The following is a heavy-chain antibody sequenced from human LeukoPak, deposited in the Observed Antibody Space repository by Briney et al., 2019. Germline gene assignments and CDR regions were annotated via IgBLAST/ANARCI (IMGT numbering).Heavy chain of an antibody. CDR1: GGTFSSYA. V-gene: IGHV1-69*13. J-gene: IGHJ6*03. D-gene: IGHD2-2*02. Sequence: SVKVSCKASGGTFSSYAISWVRQAPGQGLEWMGGIIPIFGTANYAQKFQGRVTITAGESTSTAYMELSSLRSEDTAVYYCAGGSRKVVPAAIRTAPYYYYYYMDVWGKGTTVTVSS. CDR3: AGGSRKVVPAAIRTAPYYYYYYMDV. CDR2: IIPIFGTA.